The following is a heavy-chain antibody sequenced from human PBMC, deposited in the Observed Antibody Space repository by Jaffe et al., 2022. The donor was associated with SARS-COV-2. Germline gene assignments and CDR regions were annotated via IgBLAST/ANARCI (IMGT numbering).Heavy chain of an antibody. Sequence: QVQLVQSGAEVEKPGASVKVSCKASGYTFTNNHLHWVRQAPGQGLEWMGRIDPSGGGTTYAQKFQGRLTMTRDTSTSTVHMELSSLRSEDTARYYCARDVFIGTCCKGVDVWGQGTTVTVSS. CDR3: ARDVFIGTCCKGVDV. CDR1: GYTFTNNH. V-gene: IGHV1-46*01. CDR2: IDPSGGGT. D-gene: IGHD1-1*01. J-gene: IGHJ6*02.